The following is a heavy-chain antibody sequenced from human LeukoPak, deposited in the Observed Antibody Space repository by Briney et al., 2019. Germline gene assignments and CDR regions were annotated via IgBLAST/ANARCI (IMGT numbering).Heavy chain of an antibody. CDR1: GFTFSSYG. CDR3: AKQSVAGNVYYFDY. D-gene: IGHD6-19*01. CDR2: IWYDGSNK. Sequence: GGSLGLSCAASGFTFSSYGMHWVRQAPGKGLEWVAVIWYDGSNKYYADSVKGRFTISRDNSKNTLYLQMNSLRAEDTAVYYCAKQSVAGNVYYFDYWGQGTLVTVSS. V-gene: IGHV3-33*06. J-gene: IGHJ4*02.